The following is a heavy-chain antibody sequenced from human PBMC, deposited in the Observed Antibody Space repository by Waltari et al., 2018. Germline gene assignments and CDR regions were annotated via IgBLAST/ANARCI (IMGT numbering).Heavy chain of an antibody. CDR1: GSTFSSYS. V-gene: IGHV3-48*01. CDR2: ISSSSSTI. D-gene: IGHD5-12*01. J-gene: IGHJ4*02. Sequence: EVQLVESGGGLVQPGGSLRLSCAASGSTFSSYSMNWVRQAPGKGLEWVSYISSSSSTIYYADSVKGRFTISRDNAKNSLYLQMNSLRAEDTAVYYCARDVVATKDPYYFDYWGQGTLVTVSS. CDR3: ARDVVATKDPYYFDY.